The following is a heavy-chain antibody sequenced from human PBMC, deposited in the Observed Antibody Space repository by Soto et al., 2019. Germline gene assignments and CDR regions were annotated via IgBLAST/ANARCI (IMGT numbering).Heavy chain of an antibody. CDR2: ISTSGSTV. J-gene: IGHJ4*02. CDR3: VRYCSTTLCNGVATRTFDY. CDR1: RFTFSTYE. D-gene: IGHD2-2*01. Sequence: PGGSLRLSCAASRFTFSTYEMNWVRQAPGKGLGWVSYISTSGSTVYYADSVKGRFTISRDNTRNSLYLQMNSLRDEDTALYYCVRYCSTTLCNGVATRTFDYWGQGTLVTVSS. V-gene: IGHV3-48*03.